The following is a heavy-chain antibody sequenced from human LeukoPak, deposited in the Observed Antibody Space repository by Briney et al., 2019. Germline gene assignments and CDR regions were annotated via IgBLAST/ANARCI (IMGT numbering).Heavy chain of an antibody. J-gene: IGHJ4*02. CDR3: ARGDYDILTGYSESGPH. Sequence: GGSLRLSCAASGFTFSSYAMHWVRQAPGKGLERVAVISYDGSNKYYADSVKGRFTISRDNSKNTLYLQMNSLRAEDTAVYYCARGDYDILTGYSESGPHWGQGTLVTVSS. V-gene: IGHV3-30*14. CDR2: ISYDGSNK. CDR1: GFTFSSYA. D-gene: IGHD3-9*01.